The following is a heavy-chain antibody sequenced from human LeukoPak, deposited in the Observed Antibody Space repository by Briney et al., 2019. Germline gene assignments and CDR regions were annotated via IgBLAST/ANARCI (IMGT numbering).Heavy chain of an antibody. V-gene: IGHV4-34*01. Sequence: SETLSLTCAVYGGSFSGYYWSWIRQPPGKGLEWIGEINHSGSTNYNSSLKSRVTISVDTSKNQFSLKLSSVTAADTAVYYCASGAVAGTGRTTWGQGTPVTVSS. CDR3: ASGAVAGTGRTT. CDR2: INHSGST. CDR1: GGSFSGYY. D-gene: IGHD6-19*01. J-gene: IGHJ5*02.